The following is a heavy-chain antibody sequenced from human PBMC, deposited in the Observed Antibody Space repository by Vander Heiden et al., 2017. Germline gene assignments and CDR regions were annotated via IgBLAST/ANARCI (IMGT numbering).Heavy chain of an antibody. CDR2: ISYDVSNK. CDR1: GFTFSSYG. D-gene: IGHD6-13*01. V-gene: IGHV3-30*18. Sequence: QVQLVESGGGVVQPGRSLRLPCAAAGFTFSSYGMHWVRQAPGKGLEWVAVISYDVSNKYYADSVKGRFTISRDNSKNTLYLQMNSLRAEDTAVYYCAKWRGSSRYFDYWGQGTLVTVSS. J-gene: IGHJ4*02. CDR3: AKWRGSSRYFDY.